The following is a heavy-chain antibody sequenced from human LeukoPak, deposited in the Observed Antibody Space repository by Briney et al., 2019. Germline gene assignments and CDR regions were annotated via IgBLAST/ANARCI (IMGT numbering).Heavy chain of an antibody. CDR1: RFTFSNYG. J-gene: IGHJ3*02. D-gene: IGHD1-26*01. CDR2: INSRSSTI. CDR3: AREVGTPQAFDI. Sequence: GGSLRLSCAASRFTFSNYGVNWVRQAPGKGLEWVSYINSRSSTIYYADSVRGRFTISRDNAKNSLYLQMNSLKAEDTAIYYCAREVGTPQAFDIWGQGTMVTVSS. V-gene: IGHV3-48*01.